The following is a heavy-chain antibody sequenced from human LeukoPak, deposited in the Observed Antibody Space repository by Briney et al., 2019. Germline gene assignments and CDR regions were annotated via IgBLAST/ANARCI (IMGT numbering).Heavy chain of an antibody. CDR2: INPNSGGT. CDR3: ARGVWLESYFDY. CDR1: GYTRTGYY. D-gene: IGHD6-19*01. V-gene: IGHV1-2*02. J-gene: IGHJ4*02. Sequence: ASAKVSCQASGYTRTGYYMHWVRQALGRGLEWLGWINPNSGGTSYAKKFQGRVTVTRDTAISTAYRELCRLRSDDTAVYYCARGVWLESYFDYRGKGTRVTVSS.